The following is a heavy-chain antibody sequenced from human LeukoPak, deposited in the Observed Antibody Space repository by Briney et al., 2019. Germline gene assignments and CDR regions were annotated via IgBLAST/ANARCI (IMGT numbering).Heavy chain of an antibody. CDR3: ATTDGRDGNSGY. J-gene: IGHJ4*02. CDR2: VNHSGYT. Sequence: SETLSLTXAVDGVSFKSYHWSWIRQPPGKGLEWIGEVNHSGYTTYNPSLKGRLAISVDTSKKQVFLDLMSVTAADTAVYFCATTDGRDGNSGYWGQGTLVIVSS. CDR1: GVSFKSYH. D-gene: IGHD1-26*01. V-gene: IGHV4-34*01.